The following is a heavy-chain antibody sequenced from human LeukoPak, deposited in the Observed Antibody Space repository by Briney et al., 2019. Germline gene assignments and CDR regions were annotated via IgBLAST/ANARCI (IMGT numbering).Heavy chain of an antibody. Sequence: SENLSLTCAVYGGSFSDYYWGWIRQPPGKGLEWIGEINHSGSTNHNPSLKSRVTISVDTSKNQFSLRLSSVTAADTAVYYCARGPLRGCSGGSCYPHYMDVWGKGTTVTVSS. CDR2: INHSGST. V-gene: IGHV4-34*01. CDR3: ARGPLRGCSGGSCYPHYMDV. J-gene: IGHJ6*03. D-gene: IGHD2-15*01. CDR1: GGSFSDYY.